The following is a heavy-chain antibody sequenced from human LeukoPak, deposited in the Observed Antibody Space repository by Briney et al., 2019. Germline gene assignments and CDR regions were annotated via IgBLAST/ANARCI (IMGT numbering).Heavy chain of an antibody. V-gene: IGHV3-7*01. CDR3: ASQRFLDY. CDR1: GFTFSNYW. Sequence: GGSLRLSCAASGFTFSNYWMNWVRQPPGKGLEWVANIKQDGSEKYYVDSVKGRFTISRDNAKNSLYLQLNSLRVEDTAVYYCASQRFLDYWGQGTLVTVS. J-gene: IGHJ4*02. D-gene: IGHD3-3*01. CDR2: IKQDGSEK.